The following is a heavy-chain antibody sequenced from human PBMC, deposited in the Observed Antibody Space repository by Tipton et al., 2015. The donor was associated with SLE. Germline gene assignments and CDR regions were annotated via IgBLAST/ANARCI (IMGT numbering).Heavy chain of an antibody. Sequence: TLSLTCTVSGGSLSSYYWSWIRQSPEKGLEWIGYLSYSGSTNYNPSLESRVTISVDTSKNQFSLKPSSVTAADTAVYYCATQGYYDSSFDYWGQGTLVTVSS. CDR2: LSYSGST. J-gene: IGHJ4*02. CDR3: ATQGYYDSSFDY. D-gene: IGHD3-16*01. V-gene: IGHV4-59*08. CDR1: GGSLSSYY.